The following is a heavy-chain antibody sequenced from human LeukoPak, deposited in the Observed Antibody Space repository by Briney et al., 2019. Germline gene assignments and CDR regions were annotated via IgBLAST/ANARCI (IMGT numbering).Heavy chain of an antibody. V-gene: IGHV5-51*01. Sequence: GESLKISCQGSGYSFTSYWIGWVRQLPGKGLEWMGIIYPGDSDTRYSPSFQGQVTISADKSISTAYLQWSSLKASDTAMYYCAGHDSRVGATPLGWFDPWGQGTLVTVSS. D-gene: IGHD1-26*01. CDR2: IYPGDSDT. CDR1: GYSFTSYW. J-gene: IGHJ5*02. CDR3: AGHDSRVGATPLGWFDP.